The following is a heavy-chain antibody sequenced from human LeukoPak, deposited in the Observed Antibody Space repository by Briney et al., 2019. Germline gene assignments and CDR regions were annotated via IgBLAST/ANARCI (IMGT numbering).Heavy chain of an antibody. J-gene: IGHJ4*02. CDR3: TTDLLDY. CDR2: IKSKSDGVTT. V-gene: IGHV3-15*01. Sequence: PGGSLRLSCTASGFTLFTFNNAGMSGVRQTPGKGRVWIGRIKSKSDGVTTDYTAPVKGRFSISRDDSKNTVYLQVNSLKTEDTAVYYCTTDLLDYWGQGTLVTVSS. CDR1: GFTLFTFNNAG.